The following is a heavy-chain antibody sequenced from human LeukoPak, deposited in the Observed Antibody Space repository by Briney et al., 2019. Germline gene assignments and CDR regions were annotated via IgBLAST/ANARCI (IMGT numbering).Heavy chain of an antibody. Sequence: GASVKVSFKASGYTFTTHSLAWVRQAPGQSLEWMGWISVNNGGTNYAQSFQDRVTLTRDTSTNTAYLELRSLRSDDTAIIYCATATQPRGYFLHWGQGTLVTVSS. J-gene: IGHJ1*01. CDR2: ISVNNGGT. D-gene: IGHD2-2*01. CDR3: ATATQPRGYFLH. CDR1: GYTFTTHS. V-gene: IGHV1-18*01.